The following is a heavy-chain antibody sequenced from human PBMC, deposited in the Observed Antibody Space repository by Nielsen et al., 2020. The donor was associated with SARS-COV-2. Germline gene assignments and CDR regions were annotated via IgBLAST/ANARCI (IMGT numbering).Heavy chain of an antibody. CDR2: INPNSGGT. D-gene: IGHD3-10*01. V-gene: IGHV1-2*06. Sequence: ASVKVSCKASGYTFTGYYMHWVRQAPGQGLEWMGRINPNSGGTNYAQKFQGRVTMTRDTSISTAYMELSRLRSDDTAVYYCARVLLWFGELSTEYNWFDPWGQGTLVTVSS. CDR1: GYTFTGYY. J-gene: IGHJ5*02. CDR3: ARVLLWFGELSTEYNWFDP.